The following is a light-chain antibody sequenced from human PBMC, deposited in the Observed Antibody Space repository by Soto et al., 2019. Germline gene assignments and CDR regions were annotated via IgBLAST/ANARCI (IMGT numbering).Light chain of an antibody. J-gene: IGKJ1*01. CDR1: QSVSSY. V-gene: IGKV3-20*01. CDR2: DAS. CDR3: QQYGSSPWT. Sequence: VLTQSPATLSLSPGERATLSCRASQSVSSYLAWYQQKPGQAPRLLIFDASSRATGVPDRFSGSGSATDFTLTISRLESEDFAVYYCQQYGSSPWTFGQGTKVDIK.